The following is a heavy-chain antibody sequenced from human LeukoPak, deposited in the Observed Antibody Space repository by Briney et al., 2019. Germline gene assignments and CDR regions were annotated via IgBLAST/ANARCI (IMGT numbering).Heavy chain of an antibody. V-gene: IGHV4-39*01. Sequence: SETLSLTCTVSGGSISSSSYYWGWIRQPPGTGLEWIGSMYYSGTTYYNPSLKSRVAISVDTSKIQFSLKLSSVIVADTAVFYCARQRSSSWYNFDYWGQGTLVTVSS. CDR1: GGSISSSSYY. D-gene: IGHD6-13*01. CDR3: ARQRSSSWYNFDY. CDR2: MYYSGTT. J-gene: IGHJ4*02.